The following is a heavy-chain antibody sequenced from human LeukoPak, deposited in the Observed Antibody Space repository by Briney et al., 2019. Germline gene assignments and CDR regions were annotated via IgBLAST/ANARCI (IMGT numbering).Heavy chain of an antibody. CDR1: GFTFSSYG. D-gene: IGHD3-10*01. CDR2: IRYDGSNK. J-gene: IGHJ4*02. V-gene: IGHV3-30*02. CDR3: AKDRRILWFGELLF. Sequence: GGSLRLSCAASGFTFSSYGMHWVRQAPGKGLEWVAFIRYDGSNKYYADSVKGRFTISRDNSKNTLYLQMSSLRAEDTAVYYCAKDRRILWFGELLFWGQGTLVTVSS.